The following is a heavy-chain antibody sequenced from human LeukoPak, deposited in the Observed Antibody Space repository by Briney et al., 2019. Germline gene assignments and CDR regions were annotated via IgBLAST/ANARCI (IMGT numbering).Heavy chain of an antibody. Sequence: GASVKVSCKASGYTFTGYYMHWVRQAPGQGLEWMGWINPNSGGTNYAQKFQGRVTMTRDRSISTAYMELSRLRSDDTAVYYCARDQEYSSSWFDYWGQGTLVTVS. CDR3: ARDQEYSSSWFDY. J-gene: IGHJ4*02. CDR1: GYTFTGYY. CDR2: INPNSGGT. V-gene: IGHV1-2*02. D-gene: IGHD6-13*01.